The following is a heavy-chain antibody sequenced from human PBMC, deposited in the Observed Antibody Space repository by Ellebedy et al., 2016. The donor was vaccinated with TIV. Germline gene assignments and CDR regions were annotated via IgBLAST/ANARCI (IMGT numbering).Heavy chain of an antibody. D-gene: IGHD6-13*01. V-gene: IGHV3-23*01. CDR3: ARGAASSPKYLDA. CDR1: GFNFATYA. Sequence: GESLKISCAASGFNFATYAMTWVRLAPGRGLEWVSVFFGSGGHTFYADSVRGRFTISRDNSENTLYLQMNDLKAEDTAVSYCARGAASSPKYLDAWGQGTLVTVSS. J-gene: IGHJ5*02. CDR2: FFGSGGHT.